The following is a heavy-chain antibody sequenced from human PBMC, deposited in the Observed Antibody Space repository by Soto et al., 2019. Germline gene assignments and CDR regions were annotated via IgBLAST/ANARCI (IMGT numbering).Heavy chain of an antibody. Sequence: SSETLSLTCTVSDYSISSDSNLWGWIRQPPGKGLEWIGYIYHSGSTYYNPSLKSRVTISVDRSKNQFSLKLSSVTAADTAVYYCARSQTTVTSYDYWGQGTLVTVSS. CDR1: DYSISSDSNL. V-gene: IGHV4-28*01. D-gene: IGHD4-17*01. J-gene: IGHJ4*02. CDR3: ARSQTTVTSYDY. CDR2: IYHSGST.